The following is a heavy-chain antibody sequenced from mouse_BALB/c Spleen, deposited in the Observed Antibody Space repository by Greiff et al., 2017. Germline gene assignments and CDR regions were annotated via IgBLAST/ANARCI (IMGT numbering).Heavy chain of an antibody. D-gene: IGHD2-1*01. V-gene: IGHV1-87*01. Sequence: QVQLKESGAELARPGASVKLSCKASGYTFTSYWMQWVKQRPGQGLEWIGAIYPGDGDTRYTQKFKGKATLTADKSSSKAYMQLSSLASEDSAVYYCAREGNRAMDYWGQGTSVTVSS. CDR1: GYTFTSYW. CDR3: AREGNRAMDY. J-gene: IGHJ4*01. CDR2: IYPGDGDT.